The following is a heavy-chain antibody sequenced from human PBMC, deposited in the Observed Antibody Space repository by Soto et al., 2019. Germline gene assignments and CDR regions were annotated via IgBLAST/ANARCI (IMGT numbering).Heavy chain of an antibody. D-gene: IGHD3-22*01. CDR1: GYSISSGYY. CDR2: IYHSGTT. J-gene: IGHJ4*02. V-gene: IGHV4-38-2*01. CDR3: ARLLYDSRGYYYFDY. Sequence: SETLSLTCAVSGYSISSGYYWGWIRQPPGKGLEWIGSIYHSGTTYDNPSLKSRVTISVDMSKNRCSLKLSSVTVADTAVYYCARLLYDSRGYYYFDYWGQGTLVTVSS.